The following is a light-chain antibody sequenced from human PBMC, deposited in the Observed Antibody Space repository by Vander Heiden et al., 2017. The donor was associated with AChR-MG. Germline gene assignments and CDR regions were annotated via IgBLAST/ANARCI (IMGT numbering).Light chain of an antibody. CDR3: QQYNSWT. V-gene: IGKV1-5*03. CDR2: KTS. Sequence: DIQMTQSPSTLSVTVGDRATITCRASQRPLDWVGRDQQKPRTAPKLLIHKTSILGNGVPSMFSGSGSGAEFTLTISSLQPDDFSTYYCQQYNSWTFGQGTKVEFK. J-gene: IGKJ1*01. CDR1: QRPLDW.